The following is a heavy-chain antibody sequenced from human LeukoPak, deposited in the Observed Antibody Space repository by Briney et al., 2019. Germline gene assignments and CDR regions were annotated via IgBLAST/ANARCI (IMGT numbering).Heavy chain of an antibody. CDR2: INHNGTEK. CDR3: ARDGGDLWPPDE. V-gene: IGHV3-7*01. Sequence: PGGSLRLSCAASGFTFNTFWMTWVRQAPGKGLEWVANINHNGTEKYYMDSVGGRFTISRDNAKNSLSLEMKSLRLDDTAVYYCARDGGDLWPPDEWGRGTLVTVSS. J-gene: IGHJ4*02. CDR1: GFTFNTFW. D-gene: IGHD3-16*01.